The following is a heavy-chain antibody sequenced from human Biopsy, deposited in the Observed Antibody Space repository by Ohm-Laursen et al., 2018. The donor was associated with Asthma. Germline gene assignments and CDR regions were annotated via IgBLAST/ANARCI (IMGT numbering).Heavy chain of an antibody. V-gene: IGHV4-39*01. Sequence: TLSLTCSLSSGSGGYMRSGNYYWGWIRQPPGKGLEWLGSIYYSGTTYYNPSLESRFTVSAETSKNQFSLKLTSVTAADTAVYYCVRGSSSWHHGPFHYYYGLDVWGQGTTATASS. J-gene: IGHJ6*02. D-gene: IGHD6-13*01. CDR1: SGSGGYMRSGNYY. CDR2: IYYSGTT. CDR3: VRGSSSWHHGPFHYYYGLDV.